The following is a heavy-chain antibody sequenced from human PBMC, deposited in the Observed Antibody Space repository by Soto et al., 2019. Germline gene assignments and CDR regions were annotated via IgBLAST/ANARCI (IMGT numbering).Heavy chain of an antibody. CDR1: GFTFSSYS. V-gene: IGHV3-48*01. D-gene: IGHD6-19*01. CDR3: TTDEEYSIGWSPGDS. J-gene: IGHJ4*02. CDR2: ISGSSSMI. Sequence: GGSLRLSCAASGFTFSSYSMNWVRQAPGKGLEWVSYISGSSSMIYYADSVKGRFTISRDNAKNSLYLQMNSLRAEDTAVYYCTTDEEYSIGWSPGDSWGQGALVTVSS.